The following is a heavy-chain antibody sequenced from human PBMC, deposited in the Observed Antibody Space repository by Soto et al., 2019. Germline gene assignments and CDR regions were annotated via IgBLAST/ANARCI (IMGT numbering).Heavy chain of an antibody. CDR2: ISAYNGNT. CDR3: ARGFFSVLMGPRYYFDY. V-gene: IGHV1-18*01. CDR1: GYTFTSYG. Sequence: ASVKVSCKASGYTFTSYGISWVRQAPGQGPEWMGWISAYNGNTNYAQKLQGRVTMTTDTPTSTAYMELRSLRSDDTAVYYCARGFFSVLMGPRYYFDYWGQGAMVTVPS. J-gene: IGHJ4*02. D-gene: IGHD2-8*01.